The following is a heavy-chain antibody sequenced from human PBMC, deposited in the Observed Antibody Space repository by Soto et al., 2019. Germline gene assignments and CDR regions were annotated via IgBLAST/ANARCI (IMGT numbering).Heavy chain of an antibody. CDR2: IYKSTTT. CDR3: TTTAGEMATIYNLPFDH. J-gene: IGHJ4*02. D-gene: IGHD3-10*01. CDR1: GDSISTVDYF. V-gene: IGHV4-30-4*01. Sequence: QVHLLESGPGLVKPSQTLSLTCSVSGDSISTVDYFWAWIRQPPGQALEYIGYIYKSTTTYYNPSFESRVAISLDTSKSQFSLNVTSVTAADTAVYFCTTTAGEMATIYNLPFDHWGQGSLVIVSS.